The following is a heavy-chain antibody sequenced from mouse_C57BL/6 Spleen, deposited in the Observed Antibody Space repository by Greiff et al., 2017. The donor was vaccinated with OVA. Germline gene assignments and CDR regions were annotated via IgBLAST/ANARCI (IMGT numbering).Heavy chain of an antibody. CDR3: ARDGGWDYDGFYFDY. D-gene: IGHD2-4*01. V-gene: IGHV5-4*01. CDR1: GFTFSSYA. Sequence: EVMLVESGGGLVKPGGSLKLSCAASGFTFSSYAMSWVRQTPDKRLEWVATISDGGSYTYYPDNVKGRFTISRDNAKNNLYLQMSHLKSEDTAMYYCARDGGWDYDGFYFDYWGQGTTLTVSS. CDR2: ISDGGSYT. J-gene: IGHJ2*01.